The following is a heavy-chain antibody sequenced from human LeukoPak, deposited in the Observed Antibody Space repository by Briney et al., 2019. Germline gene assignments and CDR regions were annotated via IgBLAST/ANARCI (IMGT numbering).Heavy chain of an antibody. CDR2: IYSGGTT. Sequence: GGSLRLSFAASGITVGSSYMYWVRQAPGKGLEYVSAIYSGGTTYYADSVKGRFTISRDNSKNTLFLQMNSLRADDTAVYHCARESSNSLYMDVWGKGTTVTVSS. J-gene: IGHJ6*03. CDR1: GITVGSSY. V-gene: IGHV3-53*01. D-gene: IGHD4-11*01. CDR3: ARESSNSLYMDV.